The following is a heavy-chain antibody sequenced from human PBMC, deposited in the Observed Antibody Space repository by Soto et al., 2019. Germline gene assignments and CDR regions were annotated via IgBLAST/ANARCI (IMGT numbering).Heavy chain of an antibody. V-gene: IGHV3-21*01. CDR1: GFTFSAYT. D-gene: IGHD3-10*01. J-gene: IGHJ6*02. CDR3: VRGANTMIRGLNPHYHYGMDV. CDR2: ISSSSSSI. Sequence: DVQLVESGGGLVKPGGSLRLSCAASGFTFSAYTINWVRQAPGKGLEWVSSISSSSSSIYYADSVKGRFTVSRDNAKNSVFLQMNSLRAEDTAVYYCVRGANTMIRGLNPHYHYGMDVWGQGTTVTVSS.